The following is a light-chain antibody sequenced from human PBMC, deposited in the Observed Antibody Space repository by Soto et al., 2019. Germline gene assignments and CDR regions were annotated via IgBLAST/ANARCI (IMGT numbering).Light chain of an antibody. Sequence: EIVLTQSPGTLSLSPGERATLSCRASQSISISYLAWYQQQPGQAPRLLIYSTSTRATGIPDRFNGSGSGTDFTLTISKLEPGDFAVYYCQQYGGSSWTFGQVTKVDIK. CDR1: QSISISY. CDR3: QQYGGSSWT. J-gene: IGKJ1*01. V-gene: IGKV3-20*01. CDR2: STS.